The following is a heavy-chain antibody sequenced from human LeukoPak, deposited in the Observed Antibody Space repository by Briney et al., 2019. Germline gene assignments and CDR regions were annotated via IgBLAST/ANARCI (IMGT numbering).Heavy chain of an antibody. D-gene: IGHD2-2*01. CDR3: AKVVPAAPYYAMDV. CDR1: GFTFSSYA. Sequence: GGSLRLSCAASGFTFSSYAMSWVRQAPGKGLEWVSAISGSGGSTYYADSVKGRFTISRDNSKNTLYLQMDSLRAGDTAVYYCAKVVPAAPYYAMDVWGQGIMVTVSS. CDR2: ISGSGGST. V-gene: IGHV3-23*01. J-gene: IGHJ6*02.